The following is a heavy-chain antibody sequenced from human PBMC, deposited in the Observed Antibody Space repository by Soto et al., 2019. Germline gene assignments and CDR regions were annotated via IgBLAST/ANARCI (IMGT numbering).Heavy chain of an antibody. D-gene: IGHD1-1*01. V-gene: IGHV3-15*07. J-gene: IGHJ4*02. CDR1: GFSFSSAW. CDR3: TTGSNEGY. Sequence: EVQLLESGGGLVKPGGSLRLSCAASGFSFSSAWMNWVRQAPGKGLEWVGRIRTKPEGEKTDYPAPVKGRFTSSRDDSKTTLYLQMTSLKIEDTAVYYCTTGSNEGYWGQGTLVTVSS. CDR2: IRTKPEGEKT.